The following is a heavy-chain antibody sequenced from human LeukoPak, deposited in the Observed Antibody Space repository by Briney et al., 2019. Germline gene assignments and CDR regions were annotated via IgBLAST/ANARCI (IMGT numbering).Heavy chain of an antibody. CDR3: AKDGHSGYDRESYFDY. V-gene: IGHV3-23*01. CDR2: ISGSGGST. J-gene: IGHJ4*02. Sequence: PGGSLRLSCAASGFTFSSYGMHWVRQAPGKGLEWVSAISGSGGSTYYADSVKGRFTISRDNSKNTLYLQMNSLRAEDTAVYYCAKDGHSGYDRESYFDYWGQGTLVTVSS. CDR1: GFTFSSYG. D-gene: IGHD5-12*01.